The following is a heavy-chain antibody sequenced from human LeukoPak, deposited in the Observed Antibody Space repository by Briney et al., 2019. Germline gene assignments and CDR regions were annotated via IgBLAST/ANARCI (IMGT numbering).Heavy chain of an antibody. V-gene: IGHV3-23*01. Sequence: GGSLRLSCAASGFTFSSYAMSWVRQAPGKGLEWVSGISGRGGNTAYADSVKGRFTISRDNSKNTLTLRMDSLRAEDTAKYYCAKGNSLYFYYGMDVWGQGTTVTVSS. CDR3: AKGNSLYFYYGMDV. CDR1: GFTFSSYA. D-gene: IGHD3-16*01. CDR2: ISGRGGNT. J-gene: IGHJ6*02.